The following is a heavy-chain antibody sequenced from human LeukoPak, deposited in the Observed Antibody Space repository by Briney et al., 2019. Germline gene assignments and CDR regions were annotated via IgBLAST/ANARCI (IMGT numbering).Heavy chain of an antibody. Sequence: PSQTLSLTCTVSGGSISSGSYYWSWIRQPAGKGLEWIGRIYTSGSTNYNPSLKSRVTISVDTSKNQFSLKLSSVTAADTAVYYCAREGTRGQLWFVHESVWGQGTLVTVSS. CDR2: IYTSGST. V-gene: IGHV4-61*02. D-gene: IGHD5-18*01. J-gene: IGHJ4*02. CDR1: GGSISSGSYY. CDR3: AREGTRGQLWFVHESV.